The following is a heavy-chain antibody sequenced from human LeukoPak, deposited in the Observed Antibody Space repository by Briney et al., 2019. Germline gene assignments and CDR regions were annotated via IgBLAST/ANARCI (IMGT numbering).Heavy chain of an antibody. J-gene: IGHJ4*02. Sequence: GGSLRLSCAASGFTFSSYAMSWVRQAPGKGLEWVSAISGSGGSTYYADSVKGRFTISRDNSKNTLYLQMNSLRAEDTAVYYCAFGAYYYGSGSYRYWGQGTLVTVSS. V-gene: IGHV3-23*01. CDR3: AFGAYYYGSGSYRY. D-gene: IGHD3-10*01. CDR1: GFTFSSYA. CDR2: ISGSGGST.